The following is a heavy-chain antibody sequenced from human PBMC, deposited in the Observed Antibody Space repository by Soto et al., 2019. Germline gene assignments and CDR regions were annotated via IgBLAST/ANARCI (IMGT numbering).Heavy chain of an antibody. D-gene: IGHD4-17*01. CDR2: IWYDGTNK. CDR3: AKGPMTTVTARRDWYFEL. CDR1: GFTFSSYG. Sequence: QVQLVESGGGVVQPGRSLRLSCATSGFTFSSYGMHWVRQGPGKGLEWVAVIWYDGTNKYYADSVNGRFTISRDDSKNTLHIQVNSLRAEDTPVYYCAKGPMTTVTARRDWYFELWGRGTLVTVSS. V-gene: IGHV3-33*06. J-gene: IGHJ2*01.